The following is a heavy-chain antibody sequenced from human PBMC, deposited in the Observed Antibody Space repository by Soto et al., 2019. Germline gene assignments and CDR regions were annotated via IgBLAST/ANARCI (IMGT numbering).Heavy chain of an antibody. V-gene: IGHV1-24*01. D-gene: IGHD1-1*01. Sequence: GASVKVSCKVSGYTLTELSMHWVRQAPGKGLEWMGGFDPEDGETIYAQKFQGRVTMTTDTSTSTAYMELRSLRSVDTAVYYCARERTGTHEDFDYWGRGTLVTVSS. CDR2: FDPEDGET. CDR1: GYTLTELS. CDR3: ARERTGTHEDFDY. J-gene: IGHJ4*02.